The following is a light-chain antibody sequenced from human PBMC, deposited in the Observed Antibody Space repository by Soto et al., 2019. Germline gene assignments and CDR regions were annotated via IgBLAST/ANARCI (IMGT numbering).Light chain of an antibody. J-gene: IGKJ1*01. Sequence: DIQMTHSPSSLSASIVDIFTITCRAIHTINIDLNSYQQRPGKVPALLISRASTLQSGVPSRFVGSGSGTDFTLTISSLQPEDFATYYCQQSYSTPPGTFGQGTKVEI. CDR3: QQSYSTPPGT. CDR1: HTINID. V-gene: IGKV1-39*01. CDR2: RAS.